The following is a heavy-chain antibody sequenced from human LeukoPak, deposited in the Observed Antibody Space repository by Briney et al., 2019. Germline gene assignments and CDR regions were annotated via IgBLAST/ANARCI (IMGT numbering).Heavy chain of an antibody. Sequence: GGSLRLSCAASGFTFSNYAMTWVRQAPGRGLEWVSAISGSGGSTHNADSVKGRFTISRDNTKNTLYLQMNSLRAEDTAVYYCAKDSANWRGDFDNWGQGTLVTVS. CDR3: AKDSANWRGDFDN. D-gene: IGHD1-20*01. J-gene: IGHJ4*02. CDR2: ISGSGGST. V-gene: IGHV3-23*01. CDR1: GFTFSNYA.